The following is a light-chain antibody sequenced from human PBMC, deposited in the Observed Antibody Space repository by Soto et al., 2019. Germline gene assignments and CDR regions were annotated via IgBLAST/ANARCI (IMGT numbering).Light chain of an antibody. V-gene: IGLV7-46*01. J-gene: IGLJ2*01. CDR3: LLSYSDYMR. Sequence: QAVVTQEPSLTVSPGGTVTLTCASSTGAVTSGHYPFWFQQKPGQAPRTLTYDTNAKHSRTPARFSGSLLGGKAALTLSGAQPEDEADYFCLLSYSDYMRFGGGTKVTVL. CDR2: DTN. CDR1: TGAVTSGHY.